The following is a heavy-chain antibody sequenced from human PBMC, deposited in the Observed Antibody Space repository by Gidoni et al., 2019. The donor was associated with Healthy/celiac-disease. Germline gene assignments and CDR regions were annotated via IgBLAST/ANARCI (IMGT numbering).Heavy chain of an antibody. D-gene: IGHD3-10*01. CDR1: GFNCSNAW. CDR2: IKRQTDGGTT. J-gene: IGHJ4*02. V-gene: IGHV3-15*01. Sequence: EVQLVESGGGLVKPGGALRISCAAYGFNCSNAWMGWVRQAPGTGLELVGRIKRQTDGGTTDYAAPVKGRFTISRDDSKNTLYLQMNSLKTEDTAVYYCTTDWGITMVRERVYWGQGTLVTVSS. CDR3: TTDWGITMVRERVY.